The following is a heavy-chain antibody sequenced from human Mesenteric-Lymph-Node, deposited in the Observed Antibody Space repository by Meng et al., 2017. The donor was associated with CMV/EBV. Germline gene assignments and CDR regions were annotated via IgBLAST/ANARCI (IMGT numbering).Heavy chain of an antibody. J-gene: IGHJ6*02. D-gene: IGHD4-11*01. CDR1: GFTFSSYA. Sequence: GGSLRLSCAASGFTFSSYAMHWVRQAPGKGLEWVAVISYDGSNKYYADSVKGRFTISRDNSKNTLYLQMNSLRAEDTAVYYCARDLRTTGKSKYYYYGMDVWGQGTTVTVSS. V-gene: IGHV3-30*14. CDR3: ARDLRTTGKSKYYYYGMDV. CDR2: ISYDGSNK.